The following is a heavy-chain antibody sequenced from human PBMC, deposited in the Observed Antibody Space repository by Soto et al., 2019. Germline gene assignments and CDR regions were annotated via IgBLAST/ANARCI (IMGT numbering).Heavy chain of an antibody. D-gene: IGHD6-13*01. J-gene: IGHJ4*02. CDR1: GFTFSDYY. V-gene: IGHV3-11*05. Sequence: QVQLVESGGGLVKPGGSLRLSCAASGFTFSDYYMSWIRQAPGKGLEWLSYISSSSSYINYADSVKGRFTISRDNAKNPLYLQMSRLRAEDTAVYYCAIEGPGGSSWYVDSWGQGTLVTVSS. CDR3: AIEGPGGSSWYVDS. CDR2: ISSSSSYI.